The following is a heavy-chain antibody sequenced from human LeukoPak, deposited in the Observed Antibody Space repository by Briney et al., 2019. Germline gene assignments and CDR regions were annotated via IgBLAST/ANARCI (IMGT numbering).Heavy chain of an antibody. D-gene: IGHD2-2*02. V-gene: IGHV1-8*02. J-gene: IGHJ5*02. CDR1: GYTFTSYG. CDR3: VRDGEGAAISVNYWFDP. Sequence: ASVKVSCKASGYTFTSYGISWVRQAPGQGLEWMGWMNPNNGNTGYAQKFQGRVTMTRDTSISTAYMELKGLRSEDTAVYYCVRDGEGAAISVNYWFDPWGQGTLVTVSS. CDR2: MNPNNGNT.